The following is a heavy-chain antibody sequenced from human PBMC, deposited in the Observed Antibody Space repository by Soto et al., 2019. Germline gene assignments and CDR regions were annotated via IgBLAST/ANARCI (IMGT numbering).Heavy chain of an antibody. D-gene: IGHD6-6*01. J-gene: IGHJ4*02. Sequence: GASVKVSCKASGYTFASYYMQWVRQAPGQGLEWMGIINPSGGSTSYAQKFQGRVTMTRDTSTSTVYMELSSLRSEDTAVYYCARDSGSGSSSGDFDYWGQGTLVTVSS. CDR2: INPSGGST. CDR1: GYTFASYY. CDR3: ARDSGSGSSSGDFDY. V-gene: IGHV1-46*01.